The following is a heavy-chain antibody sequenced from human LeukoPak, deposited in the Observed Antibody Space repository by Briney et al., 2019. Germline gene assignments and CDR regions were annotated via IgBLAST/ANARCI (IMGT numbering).Heavy chain of an antibody. Sequence: GGSLRLSCAASGFTFSSSAMSWVRQAPEKGLEWVSAISNSGGYTYYADSVKGRFSISRDNSKNTLYLQMDSLRGEDTAVYYCAKDFRIGYSAHFDYWGQGALVTVSS. CDR3: AKDFRIGYSAHFDY. CDR2: ISNSGGYT. D-gene: IGHD2-21*01. CDR1: GFTFSSSA. J-gene: IGHJ4*02. V-gene: IGHV3-23*01.